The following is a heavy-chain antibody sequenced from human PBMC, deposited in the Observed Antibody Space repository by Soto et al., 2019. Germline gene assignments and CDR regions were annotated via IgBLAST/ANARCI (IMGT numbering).Heavy chain of an antibody. CDR2: INPNSGGT. CDR1: GYTFTGYY. D-gene: IGHD3-10*01. Sequence: QVQLVQSGAEVKKPGASVKVSCKASGYTFTGYYIHWVRRAPGQGLEWMGWINPNSGGTNYAQKFQGWVTMTRDTSISTAYMELSRLRSDDTAVYYCAREVSAYYYGSGSYSWFDPWGQGTLVTVSS. CDR3: AREVSAYYYGSGSYSWFDP. J-gene: IGHJ5*02. V-gene: IGHV1-2*04.